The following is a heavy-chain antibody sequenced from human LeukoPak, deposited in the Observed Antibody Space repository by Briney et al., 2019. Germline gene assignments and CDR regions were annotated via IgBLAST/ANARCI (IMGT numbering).Heavy chain of an antibody. CDR3: ARDPELFRKRMIVVVKEY. D-gene: IGHD3-22*01. CDR2: ISYDGGNK. Sequence: GGSLRLSCAASGFTFSRSAMHWVRQAPGKGLEWVAIISYDGGNKYYADSVKGRFTISRDNSKNTLYLQMNSLRAEDTAVYYCARDPELFRKRMIVVVKEYWGQGTLVTVSS. CDR1: GFTFSRSA. V-gene: IGHV3-30*14. J-gene: IGHJ4*02.